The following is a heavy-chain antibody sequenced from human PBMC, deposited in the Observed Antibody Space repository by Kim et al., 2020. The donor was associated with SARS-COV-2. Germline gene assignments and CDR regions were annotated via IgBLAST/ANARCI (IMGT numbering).Heavy chain of an antibody. V-gene: IGHV3-74*01. J-gene: IGHJ4*02. CDR2: VEQDGSST. CDR1: GFTFSRYS. CDR3: ATGLIYAYEY. Sequence: GGSLRLSCAASGFTFSRYSMHWVRQVPGKGLVWVSLVEQDGSSTRYADSVQGRFTISRDNAKNTVYLHMNTLRAEDTGVYYCATGLIYAYEYWGQGALVTVSS. D-gene: IGHD3-16*01.